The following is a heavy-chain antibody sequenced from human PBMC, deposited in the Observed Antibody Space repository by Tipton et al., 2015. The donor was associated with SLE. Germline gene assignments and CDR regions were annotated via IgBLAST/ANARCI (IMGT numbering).Heavy chain of an antibody. CDR1: GGSISRHY. D-gene: IGHD2-15*01. Sequence: TLSFTCTVSGGSISRHYWNWIRQPPGKGLEWIGYIYTSGSTNYNPSLKSRVTISVDTSKNLFSLKLSSVTAADTAVYYCALDRGGSPNGMDVWGQGTTVTVSS. J-gene: IGHJ6*02. CDR2: IYTSGST. CDR3: ALDRGGSPNGMDV. V-gene: IGHV4-4*09.